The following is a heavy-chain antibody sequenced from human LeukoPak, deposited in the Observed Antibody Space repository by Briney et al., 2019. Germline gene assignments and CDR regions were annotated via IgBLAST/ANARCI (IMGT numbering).Heavy chain of an antibody. CDR1: EFTFSSYG. CDR3: ARDQRSGWGEYFQH. V-gene: IGHV3-33*01. CDR2: IWYDGSNT. D-gene: IGHD3-10*01. Sequence: GGSLRLSCAASEFTFSSYGMHWVRHAPGKGLEWVAVIWYDGSNTHYADSVKGRFTNSRGNSKNTVYLQMNSLRVEDTGVYYWARDQRSGWGEYFQHWGQGNLVTVSS. J-gene: IGHJ1*01.